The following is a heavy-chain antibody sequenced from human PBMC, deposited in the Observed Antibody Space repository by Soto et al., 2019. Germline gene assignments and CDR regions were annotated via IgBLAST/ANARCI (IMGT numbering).Heavy chain of an antibody. CDR2: IPHDGTYQ. D-gene: IGHD1-1*01. J-gene: IGHJ4*02. Sequence: QVQLVESGGGVFQLGGSLRPSCTASGFTFSSYGMHWVRQAPGKGLQWVAVIPHDGTYQYYLDSVKGRFTISRDNSKDTLYLQMNSLRVEDTAVYYCVRDDDNLDNGLDHWGQGTLVTVSS. CDR3: VRDDDNLDNGLDH. V-gene: IGHV3-30*19. CDR1: GFTFSSYG.